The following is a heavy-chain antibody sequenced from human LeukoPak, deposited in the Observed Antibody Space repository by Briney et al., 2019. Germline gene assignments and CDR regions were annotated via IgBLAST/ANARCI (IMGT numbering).Heavy chain of an antibody. CDR2: IRYDGSNK. D-gene: IGHD2-21*01. CDR1: GFTFSSYG. CDR3: AKDQTAYCGGDCYSGFDY. J-gene: IGHJ4*02. Sequence: PGGSLRLSCAASGFTFSSYGMHWVRQAPGEGLEWVAFIRYDGSNKYYADSVKGRFTISRDNSKNTLYLQMNSLRAEDTAVYYCAKDQTAYCGGDCYSGFDYWGQGTLVTVSS. V-gene: IGHV3-30*02.